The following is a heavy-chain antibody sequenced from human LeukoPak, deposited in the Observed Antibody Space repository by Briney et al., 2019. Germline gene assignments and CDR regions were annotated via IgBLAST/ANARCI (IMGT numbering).Heavy chain of an antibody. CDR1: GFTFSGFG. D-gene: IGHD3-9*01. CDR2: FSGSGGST. J-gene: IGHJ4*02. Sequence: GGSLRLSCAASGFTFSGFGTSGGPQAPGKGRGGGSAFSGSGGSTYCAGSVKGRFTISRDNSKNTLYLQMNSLRAEDTAVYYCAKVGPGYYLDYGGQGSLVTVSS. CDR3: AKVGPGYYLDY. V-gene: IGHV3-23*01.